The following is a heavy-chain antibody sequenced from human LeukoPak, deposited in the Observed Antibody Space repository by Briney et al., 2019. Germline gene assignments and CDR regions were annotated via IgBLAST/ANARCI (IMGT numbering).Heavy chain of an antibody. CDR1: GFTFSTYS. CDR3: ARGSPRDGSLGGSYYYYGMDV. D-gene: IGHD3-10*01. CDR2: ISYDGSNK. J-gene: IGHJ6*02. V-gene: IGHV3-30-3*01. Sequence: GGSLRLSCVASGFTFSTYSMHWVRQAPGKGLEWVAVISYDGSNKYYADSVKGRFTISRDNSKNTLYLQMNSLRAEDTAVYYCARGSPRDGSLGGSYYYYGMDVWGQGTTVTVSS.